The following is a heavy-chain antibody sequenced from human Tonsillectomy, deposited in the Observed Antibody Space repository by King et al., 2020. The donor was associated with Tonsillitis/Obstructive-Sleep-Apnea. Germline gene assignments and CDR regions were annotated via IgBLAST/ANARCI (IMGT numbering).Heavy chain of an antibody. CDR1: GFTFSDHY. Sequence: QLVQSGGGLVQPGGSLRLSCAASGFTFSDHYMDWVRQAPGKGLEWVGRTRNKAHSYTTEYAASVKGRFTISRDDSENSLYLQKNSLKTEDTAVYYCARVRTSSPVYNLDYWGQGTLVTVSS. J-gene: IGHJ4*02. V-gene: IGHV3-72*01. CDR2: TRNKAHSYTT. D-gene: IGHD1-14*01. CDR3: ARVRTSSPVYNLDY.